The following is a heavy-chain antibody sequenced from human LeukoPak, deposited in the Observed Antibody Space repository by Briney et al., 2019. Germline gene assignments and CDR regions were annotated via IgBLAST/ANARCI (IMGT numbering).Heavy chain of an antibody. CDR1: GFTFSSYA. J-gene: IGHJ4*02. Sequence: PGGSLRLSCAASGFTFSSYAMSWVRQAPGKGLEGVSAISGSGGSTYYADSVKGRCTISGDNSKNTLYLQMNSLRAEDTAVYYCAKSLGTMVRGSDYWGQGTLVTVSS. V-gene: IGHV3-23*01. CDR2: ISGSGGST. CDR3: AKSLGTMVRGSDY. D-gene: IGHD3-10*01.